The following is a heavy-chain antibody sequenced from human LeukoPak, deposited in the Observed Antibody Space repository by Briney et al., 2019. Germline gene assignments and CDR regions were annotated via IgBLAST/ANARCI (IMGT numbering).Heavy chain of an antibody. Sequence: VASVKVSCKASGYTFTSYGISWVRQAPGQGLEWMGWISAYNGNTNYAQKLQGRVTMTTDTSTSTAYMELRSLRSDDTAVYYCARDKTVQLEENPQGDYWGQGTLVTVSS. CDR2: ISAYNGNT. CDR3: ARDKTVQLEENPQGDY. J-gene: IGHJ4*02. CDR1: GYTFTSYG. D-gene: IGHD1-1*01. V-gene: IGHV1-18*01.